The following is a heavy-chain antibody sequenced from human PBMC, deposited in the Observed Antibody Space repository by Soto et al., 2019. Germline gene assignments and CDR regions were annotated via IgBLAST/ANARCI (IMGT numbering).Heavy chain of an antibody. J-gene: IGHJ6*02. V-gene: IGHV1-69*13. CDR2: IIPIFGTA. CDR1: GGTFSSYA. CDR3: AREEGGLGPEGVPYGMDV. D-gene: IGHD3-10*01. Sequence: ASVKVSCKASGGTFSSYAISWVRQAPGQGLEWMGGIIPIFGTANYAQKFQGRITITADESTSTAYMELSSLRSEDTAVYYCAREEGGLGPEGVPYGMDVWGQGTTVTVSS.